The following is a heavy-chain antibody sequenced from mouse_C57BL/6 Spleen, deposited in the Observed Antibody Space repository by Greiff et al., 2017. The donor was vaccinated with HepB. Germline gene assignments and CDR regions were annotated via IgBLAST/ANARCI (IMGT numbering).Heavy chain of an antibody. CDR2: IYPGSGNT. J-gene: IGHJ1*03. CDR1: GYTFTDYY. D-gene: IGHD1-1*01. Sequence: VQLQQSGAELVRPGASVKLSCKASGYTFTDYYINWVKQRPGQGLEWIARIYPGSGNTYYNEKFKGKATLTAEKSSSTAYMQLSSLTSEDSAVYFWARGYYDGSSAGYFDVWGTGTTVTVSS. CDR3: ARGYYDGSSAGYFDV. V-gene: IGHV1-76*01.